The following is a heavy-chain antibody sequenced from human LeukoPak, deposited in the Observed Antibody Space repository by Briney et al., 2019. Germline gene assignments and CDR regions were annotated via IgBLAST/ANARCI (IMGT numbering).Heavy chain of an antibody. D-gene: IGHD6-13*01. J-gene: IGHJ3*02. CDR3: ASHRRRIAAAGSRDAFDI. CDR1: GGSISSYY. V-gene: IGHV4-4*07. CDR2: IYTSGST. Sequence: PSETLSLTCTVSGGSISSYYWSWIRQPAGKGLEWIGRIYTSGSTNYNPSLKSRVTISVDKSKNQFSLKLSSVTAADTAVYYCASHRRRIAAAGSRDAFDIWGQGTMVTVSS.